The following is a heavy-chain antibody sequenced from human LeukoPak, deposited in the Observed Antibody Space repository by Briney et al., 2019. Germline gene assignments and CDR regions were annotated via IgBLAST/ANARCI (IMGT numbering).Heavy chain of an antibody. D-gene: IGHD2-2*01. CDR3: ARDMHSTSWFVEY. Sequence: GGSLRLSCAASGFTFSSYAMTWVRQAPGKGLEWSSIIRGSGGSTYYADFVKGRFTISRDNFNNTLYLQMNILRVKDKGVYYCARDMHSTSWFVEYWGQGTLVTVSS. J-gene: IGHJ4*02. CDR1: GFTFSSYA. CDR2: IRGSGGST. V-gene: IGHV3-23*01.